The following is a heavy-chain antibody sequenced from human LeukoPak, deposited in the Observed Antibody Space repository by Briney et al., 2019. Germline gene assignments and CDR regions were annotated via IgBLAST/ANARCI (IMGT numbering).Heavy chain of an antibody. CDR3: ARHGRTNGRTTIAFFKGRREIDDWADP. V-gene: IGHV4-39*01. D-gene: IGHD1-1*01. CDR2: ISYTGTI. Sequence: SETLSLTCSVSGGSLSSSPYSWGWIPLPTGKGLERIGAISYTGTIYYNPSLRSRVTMSLDTSQNQFSLQLNPVTAADTAVYYCARHGRTNGRTTIAFFKGRREIDDWADPCGEGNLVTVSS. CDR1: GGSLSSSPYS. J-gene: IGHJ5*02.